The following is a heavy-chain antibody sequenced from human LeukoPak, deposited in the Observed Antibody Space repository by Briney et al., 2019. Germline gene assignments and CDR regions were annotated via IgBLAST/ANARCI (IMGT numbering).Heavy chain of an antibody. Sequence: GGSLRLSCAASGFTFSSYAMHWVRQAPGKGLEWVAVISYDGSNKYYADSVKGRFTISRDNSKNTQYLQMNSLRVEDTAVYYCARVKADTATDDYWGQGTLVTVSS. CDR2: ISYDGSNK. D-gene: IGHD5-18*01. J-gene: IGHJ4*02. CDR3: ARVKADTATDDY. V-gene: IGHV3-30*04. CDR1: GFTFSSYA.